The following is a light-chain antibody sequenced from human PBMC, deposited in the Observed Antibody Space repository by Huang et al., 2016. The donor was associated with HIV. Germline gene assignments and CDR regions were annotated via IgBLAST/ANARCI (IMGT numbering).Light chain of an antibody. Sequence: EIVLTQSPGTLSLSPGEGATVSCRANESVRSTYLAWYRQSGGQAPRLLIYGASNRATGIPDRFSGSGSVTDFTLTISRLEPEDFAVYYCQQYGTSPWTFGQWTKVEIK. CDR1: ESVRSTY. J-gene: IGKJ1*01. CDR3: QQYGTSPWT. CDR2: GAS. V-gene: IGKV3-20*01.